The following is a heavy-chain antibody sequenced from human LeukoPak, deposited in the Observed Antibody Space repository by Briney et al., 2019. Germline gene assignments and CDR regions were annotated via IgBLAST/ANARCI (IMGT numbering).Heavy chain of an antibody. CDR3: ARDHPYYYYGMDV. V-gene: IGHV3-23*01. Sequence: GSLRLSCAASGFTFSSYSLNWVRQAPGKGLEWVSGISGSGGSTYYADSVKGRFTISRDNSKNTLYLQMNSLRAEDTAVYYCARDHPYYYYGMDVWGQGTTVTVSS. CDR1: GFTFSSYS. J-gene: IGHJ6*02. CDR2: ISGSGGST.